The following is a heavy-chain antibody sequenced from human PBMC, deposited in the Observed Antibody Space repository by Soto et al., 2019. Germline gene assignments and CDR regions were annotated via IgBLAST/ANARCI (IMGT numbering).Heavy chain of an antibody. CDR1: GGTFSNYA. CDR3: AAKVTVAGTHDGAFDI. CDR2: IIPIFGTT. V-gene: IGHV1-69*12. D-gene: IGHD6-19*01. Sequence: QVQLVQSGAEVKKPGSSVKVSCKASGGTFSNYAISWVRQAPGQGLEWMGRIIPIFGTTNYAQKFQGRVTITADESTTTAYLELSSLRSEDTAVYYCAAKVTVAGTHDGAFDIWGQGTMVTVSS. J-gene: IGHJ3*02.